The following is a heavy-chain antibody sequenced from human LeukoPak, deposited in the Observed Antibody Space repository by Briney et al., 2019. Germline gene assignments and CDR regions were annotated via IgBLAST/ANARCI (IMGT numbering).Heavy chain of an antibody. J-gene: IGHJ6*03. V-gene: IGHV1-18*01. D-gene: IGHD6-6*01. Sequence: ASVKVSCKASGYTFIDYDINWVRQAPGQGLEWIGWISGYDANTNYAQKFQGRVTMTTDTSTSTAYMELRSLRSDDTAVYYCARDSKLYSGSSWDYYNYMDVWGEGTTVTVSS. CDR3: ARDSKLYSGSSWDYYNYMDV. CDR1: GYTFIDYD. CDR2: ISGYDANT.